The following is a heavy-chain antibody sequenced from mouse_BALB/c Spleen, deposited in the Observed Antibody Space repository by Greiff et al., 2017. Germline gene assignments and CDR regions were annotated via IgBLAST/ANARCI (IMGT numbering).Heavy chain of an antibody. CDR1: GFTFSSYG. CDR3: ARDGNYYGYYFDY. CDR2: INSNGGST. D-gene: IGHD1-2*01. J-gene: IGHJ2*01. V-gene: IGHV5-6-3*01. Sequence: EVQGVESGGGLVQPGGSLKLSCAASGFTFSSYGMSWVRQTPGKRLELVATINSNGGSTYYPDSVKGRFTISRDNAKNTLYLQMSSLKSEDTAMYYCARDGNYYGYYFDYWGQGTTLTVSS.